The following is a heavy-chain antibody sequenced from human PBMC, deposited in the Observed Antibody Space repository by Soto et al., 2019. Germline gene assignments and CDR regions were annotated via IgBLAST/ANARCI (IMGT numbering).Heavy chain of an antibody. Sequence: GGSLRLSCAVSGFTFSSYVMHWVRQAPGKGLGWVAVISYDGSNKYYADSVKGRFTISRDNSKNTLYLQMKSLRAEDTAVYYCAVDSRGPLGQGPRVTVSS. CDR2: ISYDGSNK. J-gene: IGHJ5*02. V-gene: IGHV3-30*03. CDR1: GFTFSSYV. CDR3: AVDSRGP. D-gene: IGHD3-22*01.